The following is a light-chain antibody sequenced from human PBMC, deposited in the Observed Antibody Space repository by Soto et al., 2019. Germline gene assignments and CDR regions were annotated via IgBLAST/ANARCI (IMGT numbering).Light chain of an antibody. CDR3: QQYGSSPWT. CDR2: GAS. Sequence: EIVLTQSPGTLSLSPGERATLSCRASQSVSRSYLAWYQQKPGQAPRLLIYGASSRATGIPDRFSGSGSGTDFIIIISRLEADDFAVYYCQQYGSSPWTFGPGTKVEIK. J-gene: IGKJ1*01. V-gene: IGKV3-20*01. CDR1: QSVSRSY.